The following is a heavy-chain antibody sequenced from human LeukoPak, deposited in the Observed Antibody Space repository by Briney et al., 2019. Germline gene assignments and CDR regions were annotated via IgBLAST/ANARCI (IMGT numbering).Heavy chain of an antibody. J-gene: IGHJ4*02. D-gene: IGHD5-18*01. Sequence: PGGSLRLSCAASGFTFSGFGMHWVRQAPGKGLEWVSGISGNGDSTYYADSVKGRFTISRDNSKSTLYLQMNSLRAEDTAVYYCAKGYGIQLWPTSSDYWGQGTLVTVSS. CDR3: AKGYGIQLWPTSSDY. CDR1: GFTFSGFG. V-gene: IGHV3-23*01. CDR2: ISGNGDST.